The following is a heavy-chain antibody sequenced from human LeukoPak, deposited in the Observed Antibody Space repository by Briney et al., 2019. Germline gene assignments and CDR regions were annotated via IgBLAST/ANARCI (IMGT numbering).Heavy chain of an antibody. CDR2: ISSNGRRT. Sequence: GGSLRLSCAASGFTFSSYSMHWVRHAPGKGLEFVSAISSNGRRTYYANSVKGRFTISRDNAKNSLYLQMNSLRAEDTAVYYCASKTGGWFGESTLHGAFDIWGRGTMVTVSS. V-gene: IGHV3-64*01. CDR1: GFTFSSYS. CDR3: ASKTGGWFGESTLHGAFDI. D-gene: IGHD3-10*01. J-gene: IGHJ3*02.